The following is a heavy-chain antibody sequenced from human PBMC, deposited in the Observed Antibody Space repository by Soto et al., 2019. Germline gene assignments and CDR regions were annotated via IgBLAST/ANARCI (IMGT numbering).Heavy chain of an antibody. CDR3: AKDSSSAPYWYFDL. J-gene: IGHJ2*01. D-gene: IGHD6-6*01. CDR2: MSFDGDNK. CDR1: GFTFSTSG. V-gene: IGHV3-30*18. Sequence: QVQLVESGGGVVQPGRSLRLSCAASGFTFSTSGMHWVRQAPGKGLEWVALMSFDGDNKYYADSVKGRFTISRDNSKNTLYLQMNSLRPEDPAVYYCAKDSSSAPYWYFDLWGRGTLVTVSS.